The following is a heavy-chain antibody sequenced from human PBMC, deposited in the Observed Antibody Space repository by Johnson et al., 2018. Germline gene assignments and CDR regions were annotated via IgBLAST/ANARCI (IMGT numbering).Heavy chain of an antibody. CDR1: GGSISSYY. D-gene: IGHD6-19*01. J-gene: IGHJ6*02. V-gene: IGHV4-59*01. CDR3: ARDRSSGLYYYYGMDV. CDR2: IYYSGST. Sequence: VQLVESGPGLVKPSETLSLTCTVSGGSISSYYWSWIRQPPGKGLEWIGHIYYSGSTNYNSSLKSRVTISLDTSKNQFSLKLSSVTAADTAVYYCARDRSSGLYYYYGMDVWGQGTTVTVSS.